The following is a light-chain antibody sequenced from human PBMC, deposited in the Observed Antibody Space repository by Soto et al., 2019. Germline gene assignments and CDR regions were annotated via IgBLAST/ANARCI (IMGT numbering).Light chain of an antibody. V-gene: IGLV2-8*01. Sequence: QSVLTQPPSASGSPGQSVTISCTGSNTDIGGHKYVSWYQLHPGKAPKLIIYEVTERPSGVPDRFSGSKSGNAASLTVSGLQADDEADYYCGSWTTYRPYVFATGTKLTVL. CDR2: EVT. CDR1: NTDIGGHKY. CDR3: GSWTTYRPYV. J-gene: IGLJ1*01.